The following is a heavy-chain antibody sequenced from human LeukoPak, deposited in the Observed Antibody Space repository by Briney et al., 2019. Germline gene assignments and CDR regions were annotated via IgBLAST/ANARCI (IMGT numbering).Heavy chain of an antibody. V-gene: IGHV1-69*13. J-gene: IGHJ4*02. CDR2: ITPIFGTA. D-gene: IGHD3-3*01. CDR1: GGTFSSYA. Sequence: VASVKVSCTASGGTFSSYAISWVRQAPGQGLEWMGGITPIFGTANYAQKFQGRVTITADESTSTAYMELSSLRSEDTAVYYCALTSYYDFWSGYYTAFDYWGQGTLVTVSS. CDR3: ALTSYYDFWSGYYTAFDY.